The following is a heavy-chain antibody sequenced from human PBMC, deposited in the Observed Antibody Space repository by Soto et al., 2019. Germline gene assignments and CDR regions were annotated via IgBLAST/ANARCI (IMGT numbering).Heavy chain of an antibody. D-gene: IGHD2-2*02. Sequence: GGSLRLSCAASGLAFSVYAMSWVRQAPGKGLEWVSSIGGGGVSTYYADSVKGRLTISRDNSKNTVYLQMNSLRADDTAVYYCAKVRGRYTDDYWGQGTLVNVSS. V-gene: IGHV3-23*01. J-gene: IGHJ4*02. CDR1: GLAFSVYA. CDR3: AKVRGRYTDDY. CDR2: IGGGGVST.